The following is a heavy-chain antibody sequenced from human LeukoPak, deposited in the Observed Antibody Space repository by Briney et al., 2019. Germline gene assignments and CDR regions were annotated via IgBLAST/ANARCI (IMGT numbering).Heavy chain of an antibody. D-gene: IGHD3-10*01. CDR2: IYHSGST. CDR1: GYSISSGYY. CDR3: ARLSWFGEVRFDY. Sequence: PSETLSLTCTVSGYSISSGYYWGRIRQPPGKGLEWIGSIYHSGSTYYNPSLKSRVTISVDTSKNQFSLKLSSVTAADTAVYYCARLSWFGEVRFDYWGQGTLVTVSS. J-gene: IGHJ4*02. V-gene: IGHV4-38-2*02.